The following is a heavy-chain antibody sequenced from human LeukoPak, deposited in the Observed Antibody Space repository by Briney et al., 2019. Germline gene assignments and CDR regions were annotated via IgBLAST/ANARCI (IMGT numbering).Heavy chain of an antibody. D-gene: IGHD3-22*01. CDR2: IYYSGST. CDR1: GGSISSSSYY. CDR3: AREDTYYYDSSGYLPR. J-gene: IGHJ4*02. V-gene: IGHV4-39*07. Sequence: SETLSLTCTVSGGSISSSSYYWGWIRQPPGKGLEWIGCIYYSGSTYYNPSLKSRVTISVDTSKNQFSLKLSSVTAADTAVYYCAREDTYYYDSSGYLPRWGQGTRVTVSS.